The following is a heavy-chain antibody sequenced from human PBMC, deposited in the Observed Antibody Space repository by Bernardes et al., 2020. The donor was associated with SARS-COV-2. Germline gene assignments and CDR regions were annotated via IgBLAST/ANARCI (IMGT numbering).Heavy chain of an antibody. J-gene: IGHJ4*02. Sequence: SVKVSCKASGGTFSSYAISWVRQAPGQGLEWMGRIIPIFGTANYAQKFQGRVTITADESTSTAYMELSSLRSEDTAVYYCARALSMVRGVIINAGLDYWGQGTLVTVSS. V-gene: IGHV1-69*13. D-gene: IGHD3-10*01. CDR2: IIPIFGTA. CDR1: GGTFSSYA. CDR3: ARALSMVRGVIINAGLDY.